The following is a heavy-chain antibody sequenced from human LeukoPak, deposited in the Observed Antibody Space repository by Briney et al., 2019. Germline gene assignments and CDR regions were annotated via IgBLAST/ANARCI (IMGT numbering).Heavy chain of an antibody. Sequence: GGSLRLSCAASGFTFSRYWMNWVRQAPGKGLEWVATIKGDGSELAYVDSVKGRFTISRDNTKNSLYLQLNSLRVEDTAFYYCLKDDDHWKFDIWGHGTMVTVSS. CDR3: LKDDDHWKFDI. D-gene: IGHD1-1*01. V-gene: IGHV3-7*03. CDR1: GFTFSRYW. J-gene: IGHJ3*02. CDR2: IKGDGSEL.